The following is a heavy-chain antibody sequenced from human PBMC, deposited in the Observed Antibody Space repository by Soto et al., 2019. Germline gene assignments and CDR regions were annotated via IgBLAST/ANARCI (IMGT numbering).Heavy chain of an antibody. J-gene: IGHJ4*02. CDR2: TRNKANSYTT. Sequence: GGSLRLSCAASGFTFSDHYMDWVRQAPGKGLEWVGRTRNKANSYTTEYAASVKGRFTISRDDSKNSLYLQMNSLKTEDTAVYYCARGGSGYDWDYWGQGTLVTVSS. D-gene: IGHD5-12*01. CDR1: GFTFSDHY. V-gene: IGHV3-72*01. CDR3: ARGGSGYDWDY.